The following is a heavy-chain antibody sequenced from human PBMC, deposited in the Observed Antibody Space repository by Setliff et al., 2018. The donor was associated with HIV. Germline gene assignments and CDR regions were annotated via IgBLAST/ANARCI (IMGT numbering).Heavy chain of an antibody. CDR1: GFTFSDHY. CDR3: TTDHGEWELRSTQAHRSQTIDY. J-gene: IGHJ4*02. D-gene: IGHD1-26*01. V-gene: IGHV3-72*01. CDR2: VRKKTNSYTT. Sequence: HPGGSLRLSCAASGFTFSDHYMDWVRQAPGKGLEWVGRVRKKTNSYTTEYAASVKGRFTISRDDSENMLYLQMNDLKTEDTAVYYCTTDHGEWELRSTQAHRSQTIDYWGQGTLVTVSS.